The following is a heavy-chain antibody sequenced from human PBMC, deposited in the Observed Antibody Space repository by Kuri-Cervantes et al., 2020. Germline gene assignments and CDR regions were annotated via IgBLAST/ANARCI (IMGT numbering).Heavy chain of an antibody. V-gene: IGHV3-74*01. CDR1: GFTFNKDW. CDR3: AKERIAVAGTPDY. CDR2: IKTDGSST. Sequence: GGSLRLSCAASGFTFNKDWMHWVRQAPGKGLVWLSRIKTDGSSTSYADSVKGRFTISTDNAKNTLSLQINSLRAEDMAVYYCAKERIAVAGTPDYWGQGILVTVSS. J-gene: IGHJ4*02. D-gene: IGHD6-19*01.